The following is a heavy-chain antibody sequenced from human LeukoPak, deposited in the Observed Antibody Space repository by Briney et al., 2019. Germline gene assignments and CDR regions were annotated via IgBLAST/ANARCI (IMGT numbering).Heavy chain of an antibody. CDR1: GFTFSSYE. CDR3: ARRTYVDF. Sequence: GGSLRLSCAASGFTFSSYEMMWVRQAPGKGLEWVSYISSSGDNINYADSVKGRFTISRDNAKNSLYLQMNSLRAEDTALYYCARRTYVDFWGQRTLVTVSS. D-gene: IGHD3-16*01. V-gene: IGHV3-48*03. J-gene: IGHJ4*02. CDR2: ISSSGDNI.